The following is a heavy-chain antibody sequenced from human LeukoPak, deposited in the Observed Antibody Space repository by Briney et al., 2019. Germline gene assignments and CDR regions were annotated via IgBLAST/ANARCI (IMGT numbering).Heavy chain of an antibody. CDR1: GFTFSSYW. V-gene: IGHV3-7*01. D-gene: IGHD3-10*01. J-gene: IGHJ4*02. Sequence: GGSLRLSCAASGFTFSSYWMSWVRQAPGKGLEWVANIKQDGSEEYYVDSVKGRFTISRDNAKNSLYLQMNSLRAEDTAVYYCARDLHYYYGSGSYYRIDYWGQGTLVTVSS. CDR2: IKQDGSEE. CDR3: ARDLHYYYGSGSYYRIDY.